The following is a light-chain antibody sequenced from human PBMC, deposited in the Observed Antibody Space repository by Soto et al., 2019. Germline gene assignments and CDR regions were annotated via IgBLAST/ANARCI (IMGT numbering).Light chain of an antibody. V-gene: IGLV2-11*01. Sequence: QCALTQPRSVSGSPGQSVAISCTATSNNVGGFDFVSWYQQHPGKAPKLVIYDVSKRPSGVPDRFSGSRSGDTASLTISGLQAEDEADYYCCLYTASYSVFGGGTKLTVL. CDR1: SNNVGGFDF. CDR2: DVS. CDR3: CLYTASYSV. J-gene: IGLJ3*02.